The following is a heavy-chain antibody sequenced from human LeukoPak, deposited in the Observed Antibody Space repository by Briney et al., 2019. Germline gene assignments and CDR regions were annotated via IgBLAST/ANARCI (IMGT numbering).Heavy chain of an antibody. J-gene: IGHJ4*02. CDR3: ARGGSVTSATSFDY. CDR2: IIPIFGTA. D-gene: IGHD3-10*01. V-gene: IGHV1-69*01. Sequence: SVKVSCKASGGTFSSYAISWVRQAPGQGLEWMRGIIPIFGTANYAQKFQGRVTITADESTSTAYMELSSLRSEDTAVYYCARGGSVTSATSFDYWGQGTLVTVSS. CDR1: GGTFSSYA.